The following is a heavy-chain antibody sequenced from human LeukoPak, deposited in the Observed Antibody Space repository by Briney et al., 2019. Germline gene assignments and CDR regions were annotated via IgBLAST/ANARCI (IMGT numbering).Heavy chain of an antibody. CDR3: AADDVAIFGVGPRSPYGMDV. Sequence: GASVKVSCKASGYTFTSYGISWVRQAPGQGLEWMGWISAYNGNTNYAQKLQGRVTMTTDTSTSTAYMELRSLRSDDTAVYYCAADDVAIFGVGPRSPYGMDVWGQGTTVTVSS. CDR2: ISAYNGNT. V-gene: IGHV1-18*01. J-gene: IGHJ6*02. CDR1: GYTFTSYG. D-gene: IGHD3-3*01.